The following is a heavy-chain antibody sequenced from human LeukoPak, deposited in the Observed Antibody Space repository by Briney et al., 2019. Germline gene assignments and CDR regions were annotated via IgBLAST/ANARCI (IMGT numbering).Heavy chain of an antibody. Sequence: TAETLSLTCTVSVSSISSTNHYWGWIRQPPGKGLECIGTTHLSGSPQYNPSLHGRATIHLHTPKNQFTMKVTSVTAADTAVYYCARLSCSGDWCNSAWDEYWGQGTLVTVSS. CDR2: THLSGSP. CDR3: ARLSCSGDWCNSAWDEY. V-gene: IGHV4-39*01. CDR1: VSSISSTNHY. D-gene: IGHD2-15*01. J-gene: IGHJ4*02.